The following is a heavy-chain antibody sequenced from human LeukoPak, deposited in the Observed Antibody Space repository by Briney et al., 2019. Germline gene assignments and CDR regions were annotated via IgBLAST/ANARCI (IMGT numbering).Heavy chain of an antibody. J-gene: IGHJ4*02. V-gene: IGHV4-30-4*01. CDR3: ARDIRLGTGDY. Sequence: SETLSLTCTVSGGSISSGDYYWSWIRQPPGKGLEWIGYIYYSGSTYYNPSLKSRVTISVDTSKNQFSLKLSSVTAADTAVYYCARDIRLGTGDYWGQGTLVTVSS. D-gene: IGHD2-8*02. CDR1: GGSISSGDYY. CDR2: IYYSGST.